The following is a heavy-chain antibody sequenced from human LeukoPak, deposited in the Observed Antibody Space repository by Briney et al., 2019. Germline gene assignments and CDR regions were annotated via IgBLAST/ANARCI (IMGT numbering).Heavy chain of an antibody. CDR2: IYYSGSP. CDR1: GGSISTYY. Sequence: SETLSLTCTVSGGSISTYYWSWLRQPPGKRLEWIGYIYYSGSPNYNPSLKSRVTISVDTSKNQFSLKLSSVTAAGTAVYYCARQGVTVAETFDPWGQGTLVTVSS. V-gene: IGHV4-59*08. CDR3: ARQGVTVAETFDP. J-gene: IGHJ5*02. D-gene: IGHD6-19*01.